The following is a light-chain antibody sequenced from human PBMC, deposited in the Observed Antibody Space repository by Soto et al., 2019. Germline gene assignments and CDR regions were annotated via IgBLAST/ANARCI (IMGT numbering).Light chain of an antibody. CDR2: DVT. CDR3: SSYTSSSTPYV. J-gene: IGLJ1*01. CDR1: SSDVGGYNY. V-gene: IGLV2-14*01. Sequence: QSDLTQPASVSGFPGQSISISCTGTSSDVGGYNYVSWYQQHPVKAPKLMIYDVTNRPSGVSDRFSGSKSGNTASLTISGLQAEDEADYYCSSYTSSSTPYVFGNGTKVTVL.